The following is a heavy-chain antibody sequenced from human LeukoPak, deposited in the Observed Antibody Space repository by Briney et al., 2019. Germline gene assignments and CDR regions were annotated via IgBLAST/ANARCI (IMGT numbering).Heavy chain of an antibody. CDR3: ARASGAHYDFWSGSYYMDV. CDR2: IIPIFGTA. J-gene: IGHJ6*03. D-gene: IGHD3-3*01. V-gene: IGHV1-69*13. Sequence: SVKVSCKASGGTFSSYAISWVRQAPGQGLEWMGGIIPIFGTANYAQKFQGRVTITADESTGTAYMELSSLRSEDTAVYYCARASGAHYDFWSGSYYMDVWGKGTTVTVSS. CDR1: GGTFSSYA.